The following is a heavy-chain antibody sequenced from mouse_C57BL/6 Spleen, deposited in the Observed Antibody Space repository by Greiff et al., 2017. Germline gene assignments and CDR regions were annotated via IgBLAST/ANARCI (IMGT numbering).Heavy chain of an antibody. J-gene: IGHJ3*01. CDR3: ARRNYGSSYEAY. V-gene: IGHV7-3*01. Sequence: EVQRVESGGGLVQPGGSLSLSCAASGFTFTDYYMSWVRQPPGKALEWLGFIRNKANGYTTEYSASVKGRFTISRDNSQSILYLQMNALRAEDSATYYCARRNYGSSYEAYWCQGTLVTVSA. CDR2: IRNKANGYTT. D-gene: IGHD1-1*01. CDR1: GFTFTDYY.